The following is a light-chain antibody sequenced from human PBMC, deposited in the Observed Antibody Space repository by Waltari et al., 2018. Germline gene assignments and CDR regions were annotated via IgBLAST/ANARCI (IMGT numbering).Light chain of an antibody. V-gene: IGKV1-39*01. CDR2: AAS. Sequence: DIQMTQSPSPLSASVGDRVTIPCRASQSISSYLNWYQQTPGKAPKLLIYAASSLQSGVPSRFSGSGSGTDFTLTISSLQPEDFATYYCQQTYSTPPTFGQGTKVEIK. CDR1: QSISSY. J-gene: IGKJ1*01. CDR3: QQTYSTPPT.